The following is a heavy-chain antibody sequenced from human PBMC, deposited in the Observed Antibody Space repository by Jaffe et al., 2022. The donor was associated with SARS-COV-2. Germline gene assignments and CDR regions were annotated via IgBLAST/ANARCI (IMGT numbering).Heavy chain of an antibody. Sequence: EVLLLESGGGLVQPGGSLRLSCAASGFTFSIYVMSWVRQAPGKGLEWISVVSGGGDSPYYADSVKGRFTISRDNSKNTLHLQMNSLRAEDTAVYYCARRMMGSGSYYFDYWGQGTLVTVSS. J-gene: IGHJ4*02. CDR3: ARRMMGSGSYYFDY. D-gene: IGHD3-10*01. CDR1: GFTFSIYV. V-gene: IGHV3-23*01. CDR2: VSGGGDSP.